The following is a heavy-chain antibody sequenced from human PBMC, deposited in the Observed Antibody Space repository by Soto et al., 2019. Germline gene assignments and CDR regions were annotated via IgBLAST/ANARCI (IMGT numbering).Heavy chain of an antibody. Sequence: QVQLQESGPGLVKPSETLSLTCTVSGGSISSYYWSWIRQPPGKGLEWIGYIYYSGSTNYNPSLKSPVTISVDTSKNQFSLKMSSVTAADTAVYYCARLATRYYFDYWGQGTLVTVSS. J-gene: IGHJ4*02. D-gene: IGHD1-1*01. V-gene: IGHV4-59*01. CDR1: GGSISSYY. CDR3: ARLATRYYFDY. CDR2: IYYSGST.